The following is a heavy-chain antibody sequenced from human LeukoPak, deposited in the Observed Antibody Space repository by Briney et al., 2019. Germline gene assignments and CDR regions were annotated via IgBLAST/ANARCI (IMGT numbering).Heavy chain of an antibody. CDR3: ARDPPVLYYYYGMDV. Sequence: GGSLRLSCAASGFTFSSYSMNWVRQAPGKGLEWVSYISSSSSTIYYADTVKGRFTISRDNAKNSLYLQMNSLRDEDTAVYYCARDPPVLYYYYGMDVWGQGTTVTVSS. V-gene: IGHV3-48*02. CDR2: ISSSSSTI. D-gene: IGHD2/OR15-2a*01. CDR1: GFTFSSYS. J-gene: IGHJ6*02.